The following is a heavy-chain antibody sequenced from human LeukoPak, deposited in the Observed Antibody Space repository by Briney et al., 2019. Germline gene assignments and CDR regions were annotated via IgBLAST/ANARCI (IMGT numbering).Heavy chain of an antibody. CDR2: IKQDGSEK. Sequence: PGGSLRLSCAASGFTFSSYWMSWVRQAPGKGLEWVAHIKQDGSEKYYVDSVKGRFTSSRDNAKNSLYLQMNSLRAEDTAVYYCAREPRSDEGYMDVWGKGTTVTVSS. J-gene: IGHJ6*03. CDR1: GFTFSSYW. V-gene: IGHV3-7*01. CDR3: AREPRSDEGYMDV.